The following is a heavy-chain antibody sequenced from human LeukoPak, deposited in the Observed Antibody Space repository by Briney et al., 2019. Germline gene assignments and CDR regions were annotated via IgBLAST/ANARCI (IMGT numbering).Heavy chain of an antibody. CDR2: IYTSGST. CDR1: GGSISSYY. J-gene: IGHJ3*02. V-gene: IGHV4-4*07. CDR3: ARDGDYYDSSGYYLAAFDI. Sequence: SETLSLTCTVSGGSISSYYWSWIRQPAGKGLEWIGRIYTSGSTNYNPSLKSRVTMSVDTSKNQFSLKLSSVTAADTAVYYCARDGDYYDSSGYYLAAFDIWGQGTMVTVSS. D-gene: IGHD3-22*01.